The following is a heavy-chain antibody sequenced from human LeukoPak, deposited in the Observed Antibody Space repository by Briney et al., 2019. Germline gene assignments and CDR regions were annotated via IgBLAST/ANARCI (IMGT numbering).Heavy chain of an antibody. V-gene: IGHV4-34*01. CDR1: GGSFGGYY. CDR3: ASRKLGNDY. J-gene: IGHJ4*02. D-gene: IGHD7-27*01. Sequence: SETLSLTCAVYGGSFGGYYWSWIRQPPGKGLEWIGEINHSGSTNYNPSLKSRVTISADTSQNQFSLKLSSVTAADTAVYYCASRKLGNDYWGQGTLVTVSS. CDR2: INHSGST.